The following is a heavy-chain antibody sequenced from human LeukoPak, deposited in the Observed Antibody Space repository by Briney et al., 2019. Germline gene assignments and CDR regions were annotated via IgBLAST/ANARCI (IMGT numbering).Heavy chain of an antibody. CDR3: ARYGSGITGFDY. J-gene: IGHJ4*02. CDR2: IYYSGST. CDR1: GGSISSGDYY. D-gene: IGHD3-10*01. V-gene: IGHV4-30-4*01. Sequence: SETLSLTCTVSGGSISSGDYYWSWIRQPPGKGLEWIGYIYYSGSTYYNPSLMSRVTISVDTSKNQFSLKLSSVTAADTAVYYCARYGSGITGFDYWGQGTLVTVSS.